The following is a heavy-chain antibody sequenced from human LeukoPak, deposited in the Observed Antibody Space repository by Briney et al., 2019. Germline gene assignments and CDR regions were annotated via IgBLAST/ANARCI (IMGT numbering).Heavy chain of an antibody. Sequence: PSETLSLTCAVYGGSFSSYYWGWIRQPPGKGLEWIGEINHSGGTNYNPSLKSRVTISVDTSKNQFSLKLSSVTAADTAVYYCARVPGSYGMDVWGQGTTVTVSS. V-gene: IGHV4-34*01. J-gene: IGHJ6*02. CDR2: INHSGGT. CDR1: GGSFSSYY. CDR3: ARVPGSYGMDV. D-gene: IGHD3-10*01.